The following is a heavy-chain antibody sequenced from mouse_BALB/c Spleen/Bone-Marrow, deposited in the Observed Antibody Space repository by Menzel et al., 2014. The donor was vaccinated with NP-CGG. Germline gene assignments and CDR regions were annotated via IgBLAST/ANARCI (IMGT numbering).Heavy chain of an antibody. J-gene: IGHJ4*01. CDR2: IWTGGST. D-gene: IGHD2-14*01. CDR1: GFSLTNYG. V-gene: IGHV2-2*02. Sequence: QVQLKDSGPGLVQPSQLLSIPCTVSGFSLTNYGLHWVRQSPGKGLEWLGVIWTGGSTDYNAAFISRLSISKDNSKSQVFFKMNSLQASDTAIYYCARRYDASYALDYWGQGTSVTVSS. CDR3: ARRYDASYALDY.